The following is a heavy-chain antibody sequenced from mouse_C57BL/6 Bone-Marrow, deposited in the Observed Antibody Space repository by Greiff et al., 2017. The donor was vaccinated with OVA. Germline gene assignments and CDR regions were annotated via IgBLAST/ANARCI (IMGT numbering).Heavy chain of an antibody. J-gene: IGHJ3*01. CDR3: ASGVYAY. V-gene: IGHV1-42*01. CDR2: INPSTGGT. Sequence: VQLQQSGPELVKPGASVKISCKASGYSFTGYYMNWVKQSPEQSLEWIGEINPSTGGTTYNQKFKGKATLTVDKSSSTAYMQLKSLTSEDSAVYYCASGVYAYWGQGTLVTVSA. CDR1: GYSFTGYY.